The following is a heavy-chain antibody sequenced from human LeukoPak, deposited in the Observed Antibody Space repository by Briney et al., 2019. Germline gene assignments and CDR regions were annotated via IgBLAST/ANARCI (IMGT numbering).Heavy chain of an antibody. J-gene: IGHJ4*02. V-gene: IGHV1-46*01. CDR3: AKVPPLRGIFSSRSNPPDY. D-gene: IGHD6-13*01. Sequence: GASVKVSCKASGYTFTSYYMHWVRQAPGQGLEWMGIINPSGGSTSYAQKFQGRLTMTRDTSTSTVYMELSSLRSDDTAVYYCAKVPPLRGIFSSRSNPPDYWGQGTLVTVSS. CDR2: INPSGGST. CDR1: GYTFTSYY.